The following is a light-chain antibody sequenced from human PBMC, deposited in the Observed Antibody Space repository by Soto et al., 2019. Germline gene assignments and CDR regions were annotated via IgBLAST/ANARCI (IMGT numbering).Light chain of an antibody. CDR2: DAS. V-gene: IGKV1-33*01. CDR3: QQYDNLAYT. Sequence: DIQMTQSPSSQSASVGDRVTITCQASQDISNYLNWYQQKPGKAPKLLIYDASNLERGVPSRFSGSGSGTDFTFTISSLQPEDIATYYCQQYDNLAYTFGQGTKLEIK. CDR1: QDISNY. J-gene: IGKJ2*01.